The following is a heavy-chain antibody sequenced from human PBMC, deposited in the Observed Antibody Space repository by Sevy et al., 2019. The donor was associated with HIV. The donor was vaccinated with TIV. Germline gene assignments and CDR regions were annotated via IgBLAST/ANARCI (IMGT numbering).Heavy chain of an antibody. J-gene: IGHJ5*02. V-gene: IGHV3-7*01. Sequence: GGSLRLSCAASGFTFSSYWMSWVRQAPGKGLEWVANIKQDGSEKYYVDSVKGRFTISRDNAKNSLYLQMNSLRAEDTVVYYCARDRYLGYCSSTSCSGWFDPWGQGTLVTVSS. D-gene: IGHD2-2*01. CDR3: ARDRYLGYCSSTSCSGWFDP. CDR1: GFTFSSYW. CDR2: IKQDGSEK.